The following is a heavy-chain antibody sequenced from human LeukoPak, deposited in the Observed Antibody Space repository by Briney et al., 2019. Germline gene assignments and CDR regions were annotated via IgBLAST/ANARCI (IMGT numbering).Heavy chain of an antibody. V-gene: IGHV3-48*01. CDR1: GFTFSTYA. Sequence: GGSLRLSCAASGFTFSTYAVNWVRQAPGKGLEWVSYISITTSLIYYADSVKGRFTISRDSAKSSLYLQMNSLRAEDTAVYYCARKRGGGSNYFFDYWGQGTLVTVSS. CDR2: ISITTSLI. J-gene: IGHJ4*02. CDR3: ARKRGGGSNYFFDY. D-gene: IGHD5-24*01.